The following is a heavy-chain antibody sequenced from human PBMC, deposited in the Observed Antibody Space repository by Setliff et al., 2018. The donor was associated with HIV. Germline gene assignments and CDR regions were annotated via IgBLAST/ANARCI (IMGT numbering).Heavy chain of an antibody. J-gene: IGHJ4*02. Sequence: ASVKVSCKASGYSFTDYFIHWVRQAPGRGLEWMGWISPHSGGTRTTRTFRGRVTMTRDTSTSTVYMELSGLRSEDTAVYYCAKDMNRGGYSDSSPHDFWGQGTLVTVSS. V-gene: IGHV1-2*02. CDR2: ISPHSGGT. D-gene: IGHD3-22*01. CDR3: AKDMNRGGYSDSSPHDF. CDR1: GYSFTDYF.